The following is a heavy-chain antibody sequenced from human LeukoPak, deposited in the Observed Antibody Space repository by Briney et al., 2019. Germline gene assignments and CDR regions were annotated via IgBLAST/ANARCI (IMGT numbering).Heavy chain of an antibody. Sequence: GGSLRLSCVASGFTFRSYEMNWVRQAPGKGLEWIAYIYSSGSTTYYAASVKGRFTVSRDNAKNSLYLQMNSLRVEDTAVYYCVRGGYGDYGRGSWGQGTLLTVSS. J-gene: IGHJ5*02. D-gene: IGHD4-17*01. V-gene: IGHV3-48*03. CDR2: IYSSGSTT. CDR3: VRGGYGDYGRGS. CDR1: GFTFRSYE.